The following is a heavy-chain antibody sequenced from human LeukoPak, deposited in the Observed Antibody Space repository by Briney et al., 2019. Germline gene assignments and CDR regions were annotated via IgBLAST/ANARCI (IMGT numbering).Heavy chain of an antibody. CDR3: AKDRRGGFGDY. CDR2: ITSSSSYM. V-gene: IGHV3-21*01. CDR1: GFTFSSYN. Sequence: GGSLRLSCAASGFTFSSYNMNWVRRTPGKGLEWVSSITSSSSYMFYADSVRGRFTISRDNAKNSLYLQMNSLRAEDTAVYYCAKDRRGGFGDYWGQGTLVTVSS. J-gene: IGHJ4*02. D-gene: IGHD3-10*01.